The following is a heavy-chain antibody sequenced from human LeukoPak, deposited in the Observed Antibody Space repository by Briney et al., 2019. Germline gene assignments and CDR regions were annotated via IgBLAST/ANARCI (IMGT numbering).Heavy chain of an antibody. CDR3: TTDPELLYYEFSGDAFDI. D-gene: IGHD3-3*01. CDR2: IKSKTDGGTT. CDR1: GFTLSNAW. Sequence: GGSLRLSCAASGFTLSNAWMSWVRQAPGKGLKWVGRIKSKTDGGTTDYAAPVKGRFTISRDDSKHTLYLQMNSLKTEDTAVYYCTTDPELLYYEFSGDAFDIWGQGTMVTVSS. J-gene: IGHJ3*02. V-gene: IGHV3-15*01.